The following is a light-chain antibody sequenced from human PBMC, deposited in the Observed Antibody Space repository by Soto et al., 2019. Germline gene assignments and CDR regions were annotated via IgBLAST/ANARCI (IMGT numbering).Light chain of an antibody. CDR3: QQYGSSPT. V-gene: IGKV3-20*01. J-gene: IGKJ4*01. CDR1: QSVSNNY. Sequence: EIVLTQSPGTLSLSPGERATLSCRASQSVSNNYLAWYQKKPGQAPRLLIYDASSRATDIPDRFSGSGSGTDSTLTISRLEPEDFGVFYCQQYGSSPTFGGGTKVEIK. CDR2: DAS.